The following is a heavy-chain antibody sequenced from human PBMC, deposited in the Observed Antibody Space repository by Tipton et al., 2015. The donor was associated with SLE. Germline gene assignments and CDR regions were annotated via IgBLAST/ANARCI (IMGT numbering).Heavy chain of an antibody. CDR3: TGGRYYDFWSRI. CDR2: IYHSGST. D-gene: IGHD3-3*01. J-gene: IGHJ3*02. Sequence: TLSLTCAVSGGSISSSNWWSWVRQPPGKGLEWIGEIYHSGSTNYNPSLKSRVTISVDKSKNQFSLKLSSVTAEDTAVYYCTGGRYYDFWSRIWGQGTMVTVSS. V-gene: IGHV4-4*02. CDR1: GGSISSSNW.